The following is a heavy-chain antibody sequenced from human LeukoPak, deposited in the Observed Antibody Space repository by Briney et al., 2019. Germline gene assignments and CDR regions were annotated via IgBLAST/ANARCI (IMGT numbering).Heavy chain of an antibody. CDR1: GFTFSSYA. Sequence: PGGSLRLSCAASGFTFSSYAMSWVRQAPGKGLEWVSAISGSGGSTYYADSVKGRFTISRDNSKNTLYLQMNSLRAEDTAVYYCAKDLPMSRITMIVVATGDLGYWGQGTLVTVSS. V-gene: IGHV3-23*01. CDR3: AKDLPMSRITMIVVATGDLGY. J-gene: IGHJ4*02. CDR2: ISGSGGST. D-gene: IGHD3-22*01.